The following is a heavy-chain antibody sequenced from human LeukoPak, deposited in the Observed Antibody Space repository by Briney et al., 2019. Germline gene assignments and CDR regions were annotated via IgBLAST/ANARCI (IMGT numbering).Heavy chain of an antibody. J-gene: IGHJ4*02. Sequence: PGGSLRLSCAASGFTFSSYWMHWVRQAPGKGLVWVSRINSDGSSTSYADSVKGRFTISRDNAKNTLYLQMNSLRAEDTAVYYCARGNQKYDKTYYYDSSGYYFDYWGQGTLVTVSS. CDR2: INSDGSST. CDR3: ARGNQKYDKTYYYDSSGYYFDY. CDR1: GFTFSSYW. V-gene: IGHV3-74*01. D-gene: IGHD3-22*01.